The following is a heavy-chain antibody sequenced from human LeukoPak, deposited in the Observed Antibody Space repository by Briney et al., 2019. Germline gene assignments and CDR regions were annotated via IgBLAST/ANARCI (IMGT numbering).Heavy chain of an antibody. V-gene: IGHV3-7*01. D-gene: IGHD5-24*01. J-gene: IGHJ4*02. CDR1: GFTFSDYW. CDR2: INKDGTEK. CDR3: ARNRGWQQFDY. Sequence: GGSLRLSCAGSGFTFSDYWVDWVRQAPGKGLEWVANINKDGTEKNYLESVKGRFTVSRDNAKNSLYLQRNKLRAEDTAVYYCARNRGWQQFDYWGQGTLVTVSS.